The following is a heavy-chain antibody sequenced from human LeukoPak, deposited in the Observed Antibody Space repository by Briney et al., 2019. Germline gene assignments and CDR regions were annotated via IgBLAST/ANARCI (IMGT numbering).Heavy chain of an antibody. CDR1: GFTFSSYG. J-gene: IGHJ4*02. CDR3: GGQYCSSTSCSQNPPDY. D-gene: IGHD2-2*01. Sequence: GGSLRLSCAASGFTFSSYGMHWVRQAPGKGLEWVAFIRYDGSNKYYADSVKGRFTISRDNSKNTLYLQMNSLRAEDTAVYYCGGQYCSSTSCSQNPPDYWGQGTLVTVSS. V-gene: IGHV3-30*02. CDR2: IRYDGSNK.